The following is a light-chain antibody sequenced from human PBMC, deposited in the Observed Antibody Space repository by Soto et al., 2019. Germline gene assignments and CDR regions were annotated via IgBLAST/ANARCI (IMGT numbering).Light chain of an antibody. V-gene: IGKV3-20*01. CDR3: QQYGSSPYMYT. CDR2: GAS. Sequence: EIVLTQSPDTLSLSPGERATLSCRASQSVSSSYLAWYQQKPSQAPRLLIYGASSRATGIPDRFSGSGSGTDFTLTISRLEPEDFAVYYCQQYGSSPYMYTFGQGTKLEIK. CDR1: QSVSSSY. J-gene: IGKJ2*01.